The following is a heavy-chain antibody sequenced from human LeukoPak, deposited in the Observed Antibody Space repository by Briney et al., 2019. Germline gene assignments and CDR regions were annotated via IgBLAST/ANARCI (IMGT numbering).Heavy chain of an antibody. CDR3: AKGGLVHAFDI. J-gene: IGHJ3*02. CDR1: GFTFSSYS. CDR2: INGSGGRT. D-gene: IGHD3-22*01. V-gene: IGHV3-23*01. Sequence: GGSLRLSCAASGFTFSSYSMNWVRQAPGKGLEWVSGINGSGGRTYYADSVKGRLTISRDNSKSTLYLQMNSLRAEDTAVYYCAKGGLVHAFDIWGQGTMVTVSS.